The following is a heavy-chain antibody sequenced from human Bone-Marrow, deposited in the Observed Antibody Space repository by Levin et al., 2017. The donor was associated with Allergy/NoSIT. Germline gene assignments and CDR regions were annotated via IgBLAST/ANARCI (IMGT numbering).Heavy chain of an antibody. CDR1: GFSLGPSSVG. CDR3: AHRATISALDY. D-gene: IGHD5-24*01. J-gene: IGHJ4*02. V-gene: IGHV2-5*01. Sequence: VSGPTLVKPTQTLTLTCTFSGFSLGPSSVGVGWVRQPPGKALEWLALIYGNDDKRYSPSLKSRLTITKDTSKNHVVFSMINMDPVDTATYYCAHRATISALDYWGQGILVTVSS. CDR2: IYGNDDK.